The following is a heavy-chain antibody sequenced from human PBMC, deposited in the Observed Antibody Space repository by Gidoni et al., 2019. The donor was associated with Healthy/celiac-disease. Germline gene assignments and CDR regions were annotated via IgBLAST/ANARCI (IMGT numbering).Heavy chain of an antibody. V-gene: IGHV1-8*01. Sequence: QVQLVQSGAEVKKPGASVTVSCKPSGYTFTTYDINWVRQATGQGLEWMGWMNSNSGNTGYAQKFQGRVTMTRDTSISTAYLELSSLRSEDTAVYYCARSPRNWGFGSWGQGTLVTVSS. J-gene: IGHJ4*02. D-gene: IGHD7-27*01. CDR2: MNSNSGNT. CDR1: GYTFTTYD. CDR3: ARSPRNWGFGS.